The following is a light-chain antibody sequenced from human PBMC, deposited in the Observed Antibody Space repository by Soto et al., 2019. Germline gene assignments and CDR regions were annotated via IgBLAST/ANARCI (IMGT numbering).Light chain of an antibody. CDR1: QSVSSY. Sequence: EIVLTQSPATLSLSLGERATLSCRASQSVSSYLAWIQQKPGQAPRLLIYDASNRATGVPARFSGSGSGTDFTLTISSLEPEDFAVYYCQQRSSWPGTFGQGTRLEIK. CDR2: DAS. J-gene: IGKJ5*01. CDR3: QQRSSWPGT. V-gene: IGKV3-11*01.